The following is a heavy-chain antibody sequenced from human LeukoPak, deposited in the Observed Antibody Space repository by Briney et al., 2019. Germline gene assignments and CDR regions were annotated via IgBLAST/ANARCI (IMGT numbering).Heavy chain of an antibody. CDR2: LYSDGNT. V-gene: IGHV3-53*01. CDR1: GFAVITND. CDR3: ARGVEPLAANTLAY. D-gene: IGHD1-14*01. Sequence: GGSLRLFCAASGFAVITNDMTWVRQAPGKGLEWVSVLYSDGNTKYADSVQGRFTISRDNSKNTLYLEMNSLSPDDTAVYYCARGVEPLAANTLAYWGQGTLVTVSS. J-gene: IGHJ4*02.